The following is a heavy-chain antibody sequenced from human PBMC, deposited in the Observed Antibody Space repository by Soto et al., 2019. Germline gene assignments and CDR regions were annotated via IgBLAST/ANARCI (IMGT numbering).Heavy chain of an antibody. CDR3: ARLSDVVRGEDWFDP. D-gene: IGHD3-10*01. CDR1: GGSISSYY. V-gene: IGHV4-59*08. CDR2: IYYSGST. J-gene: IGHJ5*02. Sequence: SETLSLTCTVSGGSISSYYWSWIRQPPGKGLEWIGYIYYSGSTNYNPSLKSRVTISVDTSKNQFSLKLSSVTAADTAVYYCARLSDVVRGEDWFDPWGQGTLVTVSS.